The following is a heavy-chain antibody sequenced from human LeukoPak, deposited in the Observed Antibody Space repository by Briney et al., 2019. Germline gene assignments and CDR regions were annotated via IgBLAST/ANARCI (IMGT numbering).Heavy chain of an antibody. CDR2: MNPNSGNT. J-gene: IGHJ6*02. CDR1: GYTFTSYD. CDR3: ARGLRQLVPYYYSVMDV. D-gene: IGHD6-6*01. V-gene: IGHV1-8*01. Sequence: GASVKVSCTASGYTFTSYDINWVRQATGQGLEWMGWMNPNSGNTGYAQKFQGRVPMTRNTSISTAYMELSSLRSEDTAVYYCARGLRQLVPYYYSVMDVWGQGTTVTVSS.